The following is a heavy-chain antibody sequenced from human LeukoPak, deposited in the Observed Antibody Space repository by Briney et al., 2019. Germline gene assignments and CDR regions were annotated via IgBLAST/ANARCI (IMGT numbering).Heavy chain of an antibody. CDR3: ARATTIAPETLDY. V-gene: IGHV3-7*01. CDR2: INQDGGAK. CDR1: GFTFSSYE. Sequence: GGSLRLSCAASGFTFSSYEMTWVRQAPGKGLEWVAHINQDGGAKNYVDSLKGRFTISRDNAKNSLFLQMNSLRADDTAVYYCARATTIAPETLDYWGQGTLVTVSS. D-gene: IGHD4-11*01. J-gene: IGHJ4*02.